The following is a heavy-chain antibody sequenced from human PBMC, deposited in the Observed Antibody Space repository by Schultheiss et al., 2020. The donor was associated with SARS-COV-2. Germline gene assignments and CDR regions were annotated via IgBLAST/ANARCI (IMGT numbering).Heavy chain of an antibody. J-gene: IGHJ6*02. V-gene: IGHV3-53*01. D-gene: IGHD3-16*01. Sequence: WVRQCPGKGLEWVSVIYSCGSTYYADSVKGRFTISRDNSKNTLYLQMNSLRAEDTAVYYCAKVGENYGYGMDVWGQGTTVTVSS. CDR3: AKVGENYGYGMDV. CDR2: IYSCGST.